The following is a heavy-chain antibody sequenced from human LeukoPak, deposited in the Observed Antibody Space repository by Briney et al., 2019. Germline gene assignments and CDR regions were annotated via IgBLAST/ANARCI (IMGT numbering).Heavy chain of an antibody. Sequence: GGSLRLSCAASGFTFSSYAMSWVRQAPGKGLEWVSAISGSGGGTYYADSVKGRFTISRDNSKNTLYLQMNSLRAEDTAVYYCAKARRWFGEFDYWGQGTLVTVSS. V-gene: IGHV3-23*01. CDR3: AKARRWFGEFDY. D-gene: IGHD3-10*01. J-gene: IGHJ4*02. CDR2: ISGSGGGT. CDR1: GFTFSSYA.